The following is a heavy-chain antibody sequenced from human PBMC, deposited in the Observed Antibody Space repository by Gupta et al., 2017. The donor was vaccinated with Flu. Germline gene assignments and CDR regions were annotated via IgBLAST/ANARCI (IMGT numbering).Heavy chain of an antibody. CDR2: INHSGST. J-gene: IGHJ4*02. CDR1: GGSFSGYY. Sequence: QVQLQQWGAGLLKPSETLSLTCAVYGGSFSGYYWSWIRQPPGKGLEWIGEINHSGSTNYNPSLKSRVTISVDTSKNQFSLKLSSVTAADTAVYYCAREEHIVVVTARKTQTTQNTWGQGTLVTVSS. D-gene: IGHD2-21*02. CDR3: AREEHIVVVTARKTQTTQNT. V-gene: IGHV4-34*01.